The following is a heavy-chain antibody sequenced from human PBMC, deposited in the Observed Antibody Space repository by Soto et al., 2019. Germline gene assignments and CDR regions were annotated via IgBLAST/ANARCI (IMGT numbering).Heavy chain of an antibody. V-gene: IGHV5-10-1*01. Sequence: GESRKISCKGSGYSFTSYWISWVRQMPGKGLEWMGRIDPSDSYTNYSPSFQGHVTISADKSISTAYLQWSSLKASDTAMYYCARHDYYYYGMDVWGQGTTVTVSS. CDR1: GYSFTSYW. CDR3: ARHDYYYYGMDV. CDR2: IDPSDSYT. D-gene: IGHD3-16*01. J-gene: IGHJ6*02.